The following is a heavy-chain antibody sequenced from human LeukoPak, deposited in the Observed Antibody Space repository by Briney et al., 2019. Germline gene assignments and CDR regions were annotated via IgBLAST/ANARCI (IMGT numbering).Heavy chain of an antibody. CDR3: ARSASRYFDWFDY. J-gene: IGHJ4*02. CDR1: GYSFTNYW. CDR2: IYPGDSDT. D-gene: IGHD3-9*01. Sequence: GESLKISCKGSGYSFTNYWIGWVRQMPGKGLEWMGIIYPGDSDTGYIPSFQGQVTISDDKSINTAYLQWSSLKASDTAIYYCARSASRYFDWFDYWGQGTLVTVSS. V-gene: IGHV5-51*01.